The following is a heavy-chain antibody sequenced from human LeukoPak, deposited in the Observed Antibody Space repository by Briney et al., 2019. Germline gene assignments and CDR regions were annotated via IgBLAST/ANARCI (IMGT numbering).Heavy chain of an antibody. V-gene: IGHV3-21*01. J-gene: IGHJ4*02. Sequence: EGSLRLSCAASGFTFSSYSMNWVRQAPGKGLEWVSSISSSSSYIYYADSVKGRFTISRDNAKNSLYLQMNSLRAEDTAVYYCARDSYDYVWGTPSHWGQGTLVTVSS. CDR3: ARDSYDYVWGTPSH. CDR1: GFTFSSYS. D-gene: IGHD3-16*01. CDR2: ISSSSSYI.